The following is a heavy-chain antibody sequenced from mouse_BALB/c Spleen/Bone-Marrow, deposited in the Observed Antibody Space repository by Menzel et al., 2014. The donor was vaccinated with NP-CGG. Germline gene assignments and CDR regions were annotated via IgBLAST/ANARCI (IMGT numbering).Heavy chain of an antibody. CDR2: IWGDGST. D-gene: IGHD2-4*01. Sequence: VKLVESGPGLVAPSQSLSITCTVSGFSLTGYGVSWVRQPPGKGLEWLGMIWGDGSTDYNSALKSRLIINKDNSKSQVFLKMNRLQTDDTARYYCARDSFLITRSLDYWGQGTSVTVSS. CDR1: GFSLTGYG. J-gene: IGHJ4*01. V-gene: IGHV2-6-7*01. CDR3: ARDSFLITRSLDY.